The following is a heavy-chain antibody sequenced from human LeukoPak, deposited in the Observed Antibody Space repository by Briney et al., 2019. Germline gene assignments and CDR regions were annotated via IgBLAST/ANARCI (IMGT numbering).Heavy chain of an antibody. V-gene: IGHV3-11*01. J-gene: IGHJ5*02. D-gene: IGHD3-3*01. CDR3: ARGDDFWSGYTLNWFDP. CDR2: ISSSGSTI. Sequence: GGSLRLSCAASGFTFSDYYMSWIHQAPGKGLGWVSYISSSGSTIYYADSVKGRFTISGDNAKNSLYLQMNSLRAEDTAVYYCARGDDFWSGYTLNWFDPWGQGTLVTVSS. CDR1: GFTFSDYY.